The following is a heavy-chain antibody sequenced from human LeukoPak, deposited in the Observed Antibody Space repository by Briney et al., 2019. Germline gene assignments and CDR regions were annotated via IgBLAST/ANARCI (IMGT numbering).Heavy chain of an antibody. Sequence: GGSLRLSCVASGFTFSFYSMNWVRQAPGKGLEWVSSISRSSSYIHYADSVRGRSTISRDNAKNSLYLQMNSLRAEDTAVYYCARDGDTAMVTDYWGQGTLVTVSS. D-gene: IGHD5-18*01. V-gene: IGHV3-21*01. CDR2: ISRSSSYI. CDR3: ARDGDTAMVTDY. CDR1: GFTFSFYS. J-gene: IGHJ4*02.